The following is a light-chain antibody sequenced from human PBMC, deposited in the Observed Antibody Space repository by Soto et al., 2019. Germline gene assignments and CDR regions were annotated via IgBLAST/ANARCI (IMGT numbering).Light chain of an antibody. CDR2: GAF. V-gene: IGKV3-15*01. Sequence: EIVLTQSPATLSLSPGEGATLSCRTSQSVGSNLAWYQQKPGQAPRLLIYGAFIRAPGFPIRFRGSGSGSEFTLTISSLQSEDGALYYCQQYYNWPYTFGQGTNLEIK. CDR3: QQYYNWPYT. J-gene: IGKJ2*01. CDR1: QSVGSN.